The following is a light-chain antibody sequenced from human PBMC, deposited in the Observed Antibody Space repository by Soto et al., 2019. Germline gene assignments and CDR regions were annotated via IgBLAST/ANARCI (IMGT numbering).Light chain of an antibody. V-gene: IGKV3-20*01. CDR3: QQYAGSPRT. Sequence: EIVLSQSPGTLSLSPGERATLSCRSSQSVTNSFLAWYQQKPGRAPRLLIYGASTRATGIPARFTGSGSGTDFTLTVNRVEPEDFAVYFCQQYAGSPRTFGQGTKVDI. CDR2: GAS. CDR1: QSVTNSF. J-gene: IGKJ1*01.